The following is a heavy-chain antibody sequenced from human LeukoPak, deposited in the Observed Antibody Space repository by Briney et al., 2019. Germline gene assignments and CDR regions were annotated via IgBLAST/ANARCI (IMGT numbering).Heavy chain of an antibody. CDR3: AKGTSTVVTTNYYYNYSMDV. D-gene: IGHD4-23*01. V-gene: IGHV4-4*09. CDR1: GASISSYY. CDR2: IHVSGGT. Sequence: SETLSLTCTVSGASISSYYWNWIRQSPGQGLEWIGYIHVSGGTSYYPSLKSRVTISIDTSKNQFSLKLSSVTAADTAVYYCAKGTSTVVTTNYYYNYSMDVGGKGTTVTVSS. J-gene: IGHJ6*03.